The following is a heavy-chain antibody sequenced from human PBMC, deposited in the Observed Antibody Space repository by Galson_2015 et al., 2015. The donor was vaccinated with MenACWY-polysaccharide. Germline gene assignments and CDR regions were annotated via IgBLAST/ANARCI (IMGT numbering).Heavy chain of an antibody. CDR3: ARGGSPPDQRTFDY. J-gene: IGHJ4*02. CDR2: INPSGGST. V-gene: IGHV1-46*01. Sequence: QGLEWMGIINPSGGSTPSAQKFQGRVTMTRDTSTTTVYMELSSLRSEDTAVYYCARGGSPPDQRTFDYWGQGTLVTVSS. D-gene: IGHD1-1*01.